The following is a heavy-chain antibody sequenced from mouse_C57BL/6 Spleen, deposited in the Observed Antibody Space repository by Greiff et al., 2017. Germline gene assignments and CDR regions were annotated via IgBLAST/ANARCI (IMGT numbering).Heavy chain of an antibody. Sequence: EVQLQQSGPGLVKPSQSLSLTCSVTGYSITSGYYWNWIRQFPGNKLEWMGYISYDGSNNYNPSLKNRISITRDTSKNQFFLKLNSVTTEDTATYYCAREDYGNYGGYFDVWGTGTTVTVSS. D-gene: IGHD2-1*01. CDR1: GYSITSGYY. CDR3: AREDYGNYGGYFDV. V-gene: IGHV3-6*01. J-gene: IGHJ1*03. CDR2: ISYDGSN.